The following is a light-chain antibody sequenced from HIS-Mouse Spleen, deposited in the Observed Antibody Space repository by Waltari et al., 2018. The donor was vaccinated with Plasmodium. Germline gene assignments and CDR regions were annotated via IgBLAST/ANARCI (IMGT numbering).Light chain of an antibody. V-gene: IGLV3-21*02. CDR3: QVWDSSSDHYV. CDR1: NIGSKS. J-gene: IGLJ1*01. CDR2: DDS. Sequence: SYVLTQPPSVSVAPGQTARITCGGNNIGSKSVHWYQQKPGQAPVLVVYDDSYRPSGFPWRFSGSNSGNTATLTIRRVEGGDEADYYCQVWDSSSDHYVFGTGTKVTVL.